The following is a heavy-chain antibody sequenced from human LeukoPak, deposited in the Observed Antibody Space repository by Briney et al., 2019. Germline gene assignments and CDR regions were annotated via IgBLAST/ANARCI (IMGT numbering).Heavy chain of an antibody. V-gene: IGHV4-59*08. Sequence: PSETLSLTCTVAGASITGYYWSWIRQPPGNGLEWIGYIYYSGSTDYNPSLNSRVTISVDTSENQLSLRLSSVTAADTAVYYCARQGYCGGDCFSDFWGQRSLVTVSS. D-gene: IGHD2-21*02. J-gene: IGHJ4*02. CDR1: GASITGYY. CDR2: IYYSGST. CDR3: ARQGYCGGDCFSDF.